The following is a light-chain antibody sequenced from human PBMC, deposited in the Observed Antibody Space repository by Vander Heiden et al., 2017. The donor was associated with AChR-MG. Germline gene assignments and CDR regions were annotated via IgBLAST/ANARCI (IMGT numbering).Light chain of an antibody. Sequence: QSVLTQPPSASGTPGQRVTLSCSGSSSNIGSNTVNWYQQPPGTAPKLLIYSNNQRPAGVPDRFSGSKSGTSASLAISGLQAEDEADYYCAAWDDSRSGLFGGGTKLTVL. CDR2: SNN. V-gene: IGLV1-44*01. J-gene: IGLJ2*01. CDR3: AAWDDSRSGL. CDR1: SSNIGSNT.